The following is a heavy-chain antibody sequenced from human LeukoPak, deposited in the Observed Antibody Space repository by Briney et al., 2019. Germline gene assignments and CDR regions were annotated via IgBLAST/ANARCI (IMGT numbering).Heavy chain of an antibody. Sequence: GGSLRLSCAASGFTFRSYGMSWVRQAPGKGLEWVSGISDSGGSTYYVDSVKGRFTISRDNSKNTVYLQLSSLRADDTAIYYWARLSGSFDMWGQGTMVTVSS. J-gene: IGHJ3*02. D-gene: IGHD3-10*01. CDR3: ARLSGSFDM. CDR2: ISDSGGST. CDR1: GFTFRSYG. V-gene: IGHV3-23*01.